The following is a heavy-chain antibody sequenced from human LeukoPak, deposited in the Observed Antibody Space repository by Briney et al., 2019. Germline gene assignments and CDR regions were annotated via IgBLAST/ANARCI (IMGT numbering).Heavy chain of an antibody. J-gene: IGHJ4*02. V-gene: IGHV5-51*01. Sequence: GESLKISCKGSGYSFTNYWIGWVRQMPGKGLEWMAIIYPGDSDTRYSPSFQGQVTISADKSITTAYLQWSSLKASDTAMYYCASLTRDTAMITGFNYWGQGTLVTVSS. CDR2: IYPGDSDT. D-gene: IGHD5-18*01. CDR3: ASLTRDTAMITGFNY. CDR1: GYSFTNYW.